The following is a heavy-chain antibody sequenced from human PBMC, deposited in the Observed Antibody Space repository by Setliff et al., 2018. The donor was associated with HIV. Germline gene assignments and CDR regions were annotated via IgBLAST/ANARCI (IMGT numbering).Heavy chain of an antibody. V-gene: IGHV3-23*01. CDR2: ISDIGGAT. CDR3: AKCGGTCWHNFFGP. D-gene: IGHD2-15*01. Sequence: GGSLRLSCAASGFTFSDYAMTWVRQPPGKGLEWVSAISDIGGATENADSVKDRFTISRDNSKKMLYLQMNSLRAEDTAVYYCAKCGGTCWHNFFGPWGQGTLVTVSS. J-gene: IGHJ5*02. CDR1: GFTFSDYA.